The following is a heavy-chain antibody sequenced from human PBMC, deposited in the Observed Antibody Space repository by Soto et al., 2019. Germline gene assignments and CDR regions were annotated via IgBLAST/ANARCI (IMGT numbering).Heavy chain of an antibody. CDR2: INHSGST. Sequence: SETLSLTCAVYGGSFSGYYWSWIRQPPGKGLEWIGEINHSGSTNYNPSLKSRVTISVDTSKNQFSLKLSSVTAADTAVYYCARERDYLRGYFQHWGQGTLVTVSS. CDR1: GGSFSGYY. J-gene: IGHJ1*01. D-gene: IGHD4-17*01. V-gene: IGHV4-34*01. CDR3: ARERDYLRGYFQH.